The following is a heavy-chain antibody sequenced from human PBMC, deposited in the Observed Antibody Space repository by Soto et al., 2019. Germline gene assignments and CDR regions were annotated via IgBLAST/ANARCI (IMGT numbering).Heavy chain of an antibody. CDR3: ARDAPPYYYDSSGYFDY. Sequence: SETLSLTCTVSGGSISSYYWSWIRQPPGKGLEWIGYIYYSGSTNYNPSLKSRVTISVDTSKNQFSLKLSSVTAADTAVYYCARDAPPYYYDSSGYFDYWGQGTLVTVSS. D-gene: IGHD3-22*01. V-gene: IGHV4-59*01. CDR1: GGSISSYY. J-gene: IGHJ4*02. CDR2: IYYSGST.